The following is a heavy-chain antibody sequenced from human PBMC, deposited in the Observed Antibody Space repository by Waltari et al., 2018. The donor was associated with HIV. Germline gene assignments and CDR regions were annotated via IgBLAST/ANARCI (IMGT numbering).Heavy chain of an antibody. CDR2: IYSGGSR. V-gene: IGHV3-53*01. Sequence: EVQLVESGGGLIEPGGSLRLSCAASGVTVSSNYMSWIRQAPGKGLEWVSVIYSGGSRYYADSVKGRFTISRDNSKNTLSLHMNSLGPEDTAVYYCARDPRSSGYYGMDVWGQGTTVTVSS. CDR1: GVTVSSNY. J-gene: IGHJ6*02. CDR3: ARDPRSSGYYGMDV. D-gene: IGHD1-26*01.